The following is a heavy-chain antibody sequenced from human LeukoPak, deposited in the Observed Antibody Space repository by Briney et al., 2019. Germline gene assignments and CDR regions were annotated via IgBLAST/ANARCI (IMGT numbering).Heavy chain of an antibody. CDR1: GFTFDDYA. Sequence: GRSLRLSCAASGFTFDDYAIHWVRQVPGKGLEWVSGISWNGGNIGYADSVKGRFTISRDNAKNSLYLQMNSLRVEDTAFYYCAKDIGITPTRGYFDYWGQGTVVTVSS. V-gene: IGHV3-9*01. CDR2: ISWNGGNI. J-gene: IGHJ4*02. D-gene: IGHD3-10*01. CDR3: AKDIGITPTRGYFDY.